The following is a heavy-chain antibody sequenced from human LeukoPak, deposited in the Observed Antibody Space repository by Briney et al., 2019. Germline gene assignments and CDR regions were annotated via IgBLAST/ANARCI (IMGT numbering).Heavy chain of an antibody. Sequence: SETLSLTCTVPGGAISSFYWSWIRQPPGKGLEWIGYVSYTGDDSQNPSLGGRVTMSVDTSNNQVSLELSSVTAADTAVYYYARGWNYGDYWGQGTLVTVSS. CDR3: ARGWNYGDY. V-gene: IGHV4-59*01. CDR1: GGAISSFY. J-gene: IGHJ4*02. CDR2: VSYTGDD. D-gene: IGHD3-3*01.